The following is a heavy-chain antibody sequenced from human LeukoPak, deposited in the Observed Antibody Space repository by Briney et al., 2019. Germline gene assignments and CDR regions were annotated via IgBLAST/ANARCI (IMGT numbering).Heavy chain of an antibody. V-gene: IGHV3-23*01. CDR2: ISGSDAGT. CDR3: AKGDDFYYMDV. J-gene: IGHJ6*03. Sequence: PGGSLRLSCVASGFTVSSNYMSWVRQAPGKGLEWVSAISGSDAGTYYADSVKGRFTISRDNSKNTLYLQMNSLRAEDTAVYYCAKGDDFYYMDVWGKGTTVTVSS. CDR1: GFTVSSNY.